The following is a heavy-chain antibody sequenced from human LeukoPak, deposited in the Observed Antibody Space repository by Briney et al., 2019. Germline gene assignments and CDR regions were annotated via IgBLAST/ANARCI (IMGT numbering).Heavy chain of an antibody. V-gene: IGHV3-48*03. CDR1: GFTFSSYE. J-gene: IGHJ4*02. CDR3: ARGHSNGVFDY. CDR2: ISSSGSTI. Sequence: GGSLRLSCAASGFTFSSYEMNWVRQAPGKGLERVSYISSSGSTIYYADSVKGRFTISRDNAKNSLYLQMNSLRAEDMAVYYCARGHSNGVFDYWGQGTLVTVSS. D-gene: IGHD2-8*01.